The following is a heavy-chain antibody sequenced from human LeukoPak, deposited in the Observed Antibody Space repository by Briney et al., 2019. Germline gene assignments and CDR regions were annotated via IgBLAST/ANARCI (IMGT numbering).Heavy chain of an antibody. D-gene: IGHD3-10*01. CDR3: ARSSYYGSGSYLKGGPFDY. Sequence: ASVKVSCKASGYTFTSYGISWVRQAPGQGLEWMGWISAYNGNTNCAQKLQGRVTMTTDTSTSTAYMELRSLRSDDTAVYYCARSSYYGSGSYLKGGPFDYWGQGTLVTVSS. CDR1: GYTFTSYG. J-gene: IGHJ4*02. V-gene: IGHV1-18*01. CDR2: ISAYNGNT.